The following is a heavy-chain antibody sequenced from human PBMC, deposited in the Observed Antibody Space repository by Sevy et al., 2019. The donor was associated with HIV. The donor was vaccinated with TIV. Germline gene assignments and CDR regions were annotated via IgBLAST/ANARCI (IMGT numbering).Heavy chain of an antibody. CDR1: GFTFSSYA. J-gene: IGHJ4*02. CDR2: ISGSGGST. Sequence: GESLKISCAASGFTFSSYAMSWVRQAPGKGLEWVSAISGSGGSTYYADSVKGRFTISRDNSKNTLYLQMNSLRAEDTAVYYCAKDKEGATTLDLFDYWGQGTLVTVSS. V-gene: IGHV3-23*01. CDR3: AKDKEGATTLDLFDY. D-gene: IGHD1-26*01.